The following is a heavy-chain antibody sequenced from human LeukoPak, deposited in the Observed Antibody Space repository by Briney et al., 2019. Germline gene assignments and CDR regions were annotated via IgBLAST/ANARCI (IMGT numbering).Heavy chain of an antibody. CDR2: IIPIFGTA. CDR1: GYTFTSYD. J-gene: IGHJ4*02. D-gene: IGHD3-3*01. V-gene: IGHV1-69*13. CDR3: AAGDGVLRFLEN. Sequence: ASVKVSCKASGYTFTSYDINWVRQATGQGLEWMGGIIPIFGTANYAQKFQGRVTITADESTSTAYMELSSLRSEDTAVYYCAAGDGVLRFLENWGQGTLVTVSS.